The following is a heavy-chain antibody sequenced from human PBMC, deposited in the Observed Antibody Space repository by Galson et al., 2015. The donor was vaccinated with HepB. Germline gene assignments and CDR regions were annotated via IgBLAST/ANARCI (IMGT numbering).Heavy chain of an antibody. CDR3: AIHYDFWSGLAFDP. J-gene: IGHJ5*02. D-gene: IGHD3-3*01. Sequence: SVKVSCKASGYTFTGYYMHWVRQAPGQGLEWMGRINPNSGGTNYAQKFQGRVTMTRDTSISTAYMELSRLRSDDAAVYYCAIHYDFWSGLAFDPWGQGTLVTVSS. CDR2: INPNSGGT. V-gene: IGHV1-2*06. CDR1: GYTFTGYY.